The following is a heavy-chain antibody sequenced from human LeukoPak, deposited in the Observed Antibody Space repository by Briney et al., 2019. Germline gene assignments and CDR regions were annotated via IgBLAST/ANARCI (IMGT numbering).Heavy chain of an antibody. D-gene: IGHD5-12*01. V-gene: IGHV1-2*02. CDR1: GYTFTGYY. J-gene: IGHJ4*02. CDR2: INPNSGGT. Sequence: ASVKVSYKASGYTFTGYYMHWVRQAPGQGLEWMGWINPNSGGTNYAQKFQGRVTMTRDTSISTAYMELGRLRSDDTAVYYCARWATGVDYWGQGTLVTVSS. CDR3: ARWATGVDY.